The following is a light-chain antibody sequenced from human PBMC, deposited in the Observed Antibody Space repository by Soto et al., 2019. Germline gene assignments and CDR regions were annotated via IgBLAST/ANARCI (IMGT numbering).Light chain of an antibody. V-gene: IGLV2-11*01. CDR3: SSYTSSSTLV. Sequence: QSALTQPRSVSGSPGQSVTISCTGASGDVGGYNFVSWYQQHPGKAPTLMIFDVSQRPSGVPDRFSGSKSGNTASLTISGLQAEDEADYYCSSYTSSSTLVFGGGTKVTVL. J-gene: IGLJ2*01. CDR2: DVS. CDR1: SGDVGGYNF.